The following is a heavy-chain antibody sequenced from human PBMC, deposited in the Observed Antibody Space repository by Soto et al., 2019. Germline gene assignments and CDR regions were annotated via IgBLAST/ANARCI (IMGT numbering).Heavy chain of an antibody. CDR1: GFTFSSYW. J-gene: IGHJ6*03. CDR2: IKQDGSEK. V-gene: IGHV3-7*01. Sequence: GGSLRLSCAASGFTFSSYWMSWVRQAPGKGLEWVANIKQDGSEKYYVDSVKGRFTISRDNAKNSLYLQMNSLRAEDTAVYYCARERGVYCSSTSCYPFDYMDVWGKGTTVTVSS. D-gene: IGHD2-2*01. CDR3: ARERGVYCSSTSCYPFDYMDV.